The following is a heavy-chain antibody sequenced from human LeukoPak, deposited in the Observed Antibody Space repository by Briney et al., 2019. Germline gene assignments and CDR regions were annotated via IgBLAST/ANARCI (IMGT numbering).Heavy chain of an antibody. Sequence: GGSLRLSCVASGFTFSSDWMNWVRQAPGRGLEWVSSMKGDGIATYYVDSVRGRFTISRDNAKNSLYLQMNSLRAEDTAVYYCARGGDSRAVIHYWGQGTLVTVSS. CDR3: ARGGDSRAVIHY. D-gene: IGHD6-13*01. J-gene: IGHJ4*02. CDR2: MKGDGIAT. CDR1: GFTFSSDW. V-gene: IGHV3-7*04.